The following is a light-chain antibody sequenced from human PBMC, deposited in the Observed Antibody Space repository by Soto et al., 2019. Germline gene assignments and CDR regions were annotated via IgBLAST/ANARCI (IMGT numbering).Light chain of an antibody. J-gene: IGLJ1*01. CDR3: NAFTTNDTFV. CDR2: DVI. V-gene: IGLV2-14*03. Sequence: QSVLTQPASVSGSLGQSITISCTGATTFVSWYQQHPGKAPKLIIYDVINRPSGISKRFSGSKSGNTASLTISGLQAEDESVYYCNAFTTNDTFVFGTGTKVTVL. CDR1: TTF.